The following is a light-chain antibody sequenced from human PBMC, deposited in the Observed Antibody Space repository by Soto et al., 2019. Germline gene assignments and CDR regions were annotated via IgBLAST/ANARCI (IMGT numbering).Light chain of an antibody. CDR3: QQSYSTPWT. J-gene: IGKJ1*01. CDR1: QSIDRW. V-gene: IGKV1-5*01. CDR2: DAS. Sequence: DTQMTQSPSTLSPSVGEKATITCRASQSIDRWLAWYQWKPGKAPKLLIFDASALESGVPSRFSGSGFGTEFTLTISSLQPEDFATYYCQQSYSTPWTLGQGPKVDI.